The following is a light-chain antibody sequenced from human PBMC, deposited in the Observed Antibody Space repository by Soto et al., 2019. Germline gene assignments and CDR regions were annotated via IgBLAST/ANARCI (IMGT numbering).Light chain of an antibody. CDR2: KAS. J-gene: IGKJ3*01. V-gene: IGKV1-5*03. Sequence: DIQMTQSPSTLSASVGDRVTITCRASQSISSWLAWYQQKPGKAPKLLIYKASSLESGVPSRFSGSESGTEFTLTISCLQPDDFATYYCQQHNSYPFTFGPGTKVDIK. CDR3: QQHNSYPFT. CDR1: QSISSW.